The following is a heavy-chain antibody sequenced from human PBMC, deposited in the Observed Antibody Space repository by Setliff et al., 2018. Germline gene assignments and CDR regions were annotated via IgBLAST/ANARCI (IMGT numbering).Heavy chain of an antibody. CDR1: GGSISSVSYY. J-gene: IGHJ4*02. V-gene: IGHV4-61*09. CDR2: IYTSGST. CDR3: TVYNTGSSKDHY. Sequence: SETLSLTCTVSGGSISSVSYYWSWIRQPAGKGLEWIGHIYTSGSTNYNPSLKSRFTISVDASNNQFSLQLSSVTAADTALYSCTVYNTGSSKDHYWGQGTPVTVPQ. D-gene: IGHD2-8*02.